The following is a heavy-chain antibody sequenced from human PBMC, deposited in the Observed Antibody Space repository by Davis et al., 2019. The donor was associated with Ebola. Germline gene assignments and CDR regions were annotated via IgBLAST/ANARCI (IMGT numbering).Heavy chain of an antibody. CDR1: GFSFSDCA. CDR3: ARDLIYGDYANVAMDV. D-gene: IGHD4-17*01. J-gene: IGHJ6*03. Sequence: GGSLRLSCAASGFSFSDCAMHWVRQAPGKGLEWVAIISYDGGSKFYADSVKGRFTISRDNSKNTLYLQMNSLIAEDTVTYYCARDLIYGDYANVAMDVWGKGTTVTVSS. V-gene: IGHV3-30-3*01. CDR2: ISYDGGSK.